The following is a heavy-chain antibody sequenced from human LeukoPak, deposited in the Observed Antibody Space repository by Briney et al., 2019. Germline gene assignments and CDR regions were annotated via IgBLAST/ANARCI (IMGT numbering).Heavy chain of an antibody. D-gene: IGHD3-10*02. CDR3: AELGITMIGGV. CDR1: GFAFSDYW. Sequence: PGGSLRLSCAASGFAFSDYWMNWVRQTPGKGLEWVANIRSDGSEIKYVDSVKGRFTISRDNAKNSLYLQMNSLRAEDTAVYYRAELGITMIGGVWGKGTTVTISS. J-gene: IGHJ6*04. CDR2: IRSDGSEI. V-gene: IGHV3-7*01.